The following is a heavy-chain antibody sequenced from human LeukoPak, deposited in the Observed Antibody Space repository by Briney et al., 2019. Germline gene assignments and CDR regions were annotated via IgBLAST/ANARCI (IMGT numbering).Heavy chain of an antibody. V-gene: IGHV3-33*01. D-gene: IGHD4-17*01. CDR2: IWYDGSNK. CDR3: ARHKENYGDSCLDDD. CDR1: GFTFSSYG. Sequence: GGSLRLSCAASGFTFSSYGMHWVRQAPGKGLEWVAVIWYDGSNKYYADSVKGRFTISRDNSKNTLYLQMNSLRADDTAVYYCARHKENYGDSCLDDDWGQGTLVTVSS. J-gene: IGHJ4*02.